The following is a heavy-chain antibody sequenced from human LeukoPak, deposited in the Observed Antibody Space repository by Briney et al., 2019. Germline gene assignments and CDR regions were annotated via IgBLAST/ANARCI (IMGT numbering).Heavy chain of an antibody. J-gene: IGHJ4*02. CDR2: INGDGTVT. V-gene: IGHV3-74*03. CDR1: GFPFSSYW. CDR3: SRSQFDY. Sequence: PGGSLRLSCATSGFPFSSYWMLWVRQAPGKGLVWVSRINGDGTVTTYADSVEGRFTISRDNTKNILYLQINNLRAEDTATYYCSRSQFDYWGQGVLVTVSS.